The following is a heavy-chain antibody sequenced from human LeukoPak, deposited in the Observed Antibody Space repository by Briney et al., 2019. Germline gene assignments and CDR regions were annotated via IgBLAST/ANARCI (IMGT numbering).Heavy chain of an antibody. Sequence: GRSLRLSCAASGFTFSSYGMRWVRQAPGKGLEWVAVISYDGSNKYYADSVKGRFTISRDNSKNTLYLQMNSLRAEDTAVYYCAKDSGYSGYDTFDYWGQGTLVTVSS. J-gene: IGHJ4*02. CDR3: AKDSGYSGYDTFDY. D-gene: IGHD5-12*01. CDR1: GFTFSSYG. CDR2: ISYDGSNK. V-gene: IGHV3-30*18.